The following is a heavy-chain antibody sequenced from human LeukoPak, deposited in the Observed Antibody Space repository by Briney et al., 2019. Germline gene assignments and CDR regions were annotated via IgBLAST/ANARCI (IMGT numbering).Heavy chain of an antibody. Sequence: SETLSLTCTVSGGSISSHYWSWIRQPPGKGLEWIGYIYYSGSTNYNPSLKSRVTISVDTSKNQFSLKLSSVTAADTAVYYCARDLGYLDSSGYPGRRPTKYNWFDPWGQGTLVTVSS. V-gene: IGHV4-59*11. J-gene: IGHJ5*02. CDR3: ARDLGYLDSSGYPGRRPTKYNWFDP. D-gene: IGHD3-22*01. CDR2: IYYSGST. CDR1: GGSISSHY.